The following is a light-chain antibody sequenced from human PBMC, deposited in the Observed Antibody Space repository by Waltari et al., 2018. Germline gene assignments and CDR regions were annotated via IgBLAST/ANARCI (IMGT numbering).Light chain of an antibody. CDR3: QQYGSSPYT. CDR2: GAS. J-gene: IGKJ2*01. CDR1: QSVSSSY. V-gene: IGKV3-20*01. Sequence: EIVSTQSPGTLSLSPGERATLSCRASQSVSSSYLAWYQQNPGQAPRLLIYGASSSATCIPDRVSRSGSGTDFTRSISTLEPEDFAVYYCQQYGSSPYTFGQGTKLEIK.